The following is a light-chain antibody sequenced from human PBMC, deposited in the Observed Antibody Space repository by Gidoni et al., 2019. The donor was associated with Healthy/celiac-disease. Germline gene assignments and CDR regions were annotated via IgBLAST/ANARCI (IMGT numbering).Light chain of an antibody. Sequence: QSVLTQPPSASGTPGQRVTISCSGSSSNIGINYVYWYQQLPGTAPKLLTYRNNQRPSGVPDRFSGSKSDTSASLASSGLRSEDEADYYCAAWDDSLSGWVFGGGTKLTVL. V-gene: IGLV1-47*01. CDR3: AAWDDSLSGWV. CDR1: SSNIGINY. CDR2: RNN. J-gene: IGLJ3*02.